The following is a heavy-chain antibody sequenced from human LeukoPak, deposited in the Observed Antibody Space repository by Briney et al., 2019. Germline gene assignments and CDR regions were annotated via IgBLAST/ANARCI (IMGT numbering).Heavy chain of an antibody. CDR1: GFTFGSYS. Sequence: GGSLRLSCAASGFTFGSYSMNWVRQAPGKGLEWVSSISSSSSYIYYADSVKGRFTISRDNAKNSLYLQMNSLRAEDTAVYYCARVYCSGGSCYYFDYWGQGTLVTVSS. CDR3: ARVYCSGGSCYYFDY. J-gene: IGHJ4*02. CDR2: ISSSSSYI. D-gene: IGHD2-15*01. V-gene: IGHV3-21*01.